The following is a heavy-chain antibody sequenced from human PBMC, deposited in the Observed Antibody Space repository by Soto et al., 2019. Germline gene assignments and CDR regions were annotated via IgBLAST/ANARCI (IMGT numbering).Heavy chain of an antibody. CDR1: GYTFTSYA. CDR3: ARDWGTQRRISPNWFDP. Sequence: GASVKVSCKASGYTFTSYAMHWVRQAPGQRLEWMGWINAGNGNTKYSQKFQGRVTITRDTSASTAYMELSSLRSEDTAVYYCARDWGTQRRISPNWFDPWGQGTLVTVS. J-gene: IGHJ5*02. V-gene: IGHV1-3*01. D-gene: IGHD3-16*01. CDR2: INAGNGNT.